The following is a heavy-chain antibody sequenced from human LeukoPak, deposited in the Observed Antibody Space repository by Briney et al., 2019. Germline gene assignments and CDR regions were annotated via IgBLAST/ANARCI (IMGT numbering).Heavy chain of an antibody. Sequence: SETLSLTCTVSGGSISSHYWAWLRQPPGKGLEWIGWMFFTGDTNYNTSLKSRVTISVDHSKNQFSLKLTSVTAADTAVYYCAKEGNDYGANSIDYWGQGTLVTVSS. CDR2: MFFTGDT. CDR1: GGSISSHY. J-gene: IGHJ4*02. CDR3: AKEGNDYGANSIDY. D-gene: IGHD4-23*01. V-gene: IGHV4-59*11.